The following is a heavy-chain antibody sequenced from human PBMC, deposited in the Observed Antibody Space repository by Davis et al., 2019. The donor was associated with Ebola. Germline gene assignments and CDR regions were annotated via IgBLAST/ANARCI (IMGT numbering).Heavy chain of an antibody. CDR1: GFTFSSYG. D-gene: IGHD6-19*01. Sequence: GGSLRLSCAASGFTFSSYGMHWVRQAPGKGLEWVAVISYDGSNKYYADSVKGRFTISRDNSKNTLYLQMNSLRAEDTAVYYCAGGAVAGYNWFDPWGQGTLVTVSS. J-gene: IGHJ5*02. V-gene: IGHV3-30*03. CDR3: AGGAVAGYNWFDP. CDR2: ISYDGSNK.